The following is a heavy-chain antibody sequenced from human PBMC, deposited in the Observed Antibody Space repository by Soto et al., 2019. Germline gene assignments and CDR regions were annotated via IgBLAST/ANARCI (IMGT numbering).Heavy chain of an antibody. CDR2: ISASSSYI. D-gene: IGHD5-12*01. CDR1: GFTFSSYS. J-gene: IGHJ4*02. V-gene: IGHV3-21*01. CDR3: ARASIVATSLTPFDF. Sequence: EVQLVESGGGLVKPGGSLRLSCAASGFTFSSYSMNWVRQAPGKGLEWVSSISASSSYIYYADSVKGRFTVSRDNAKNSLYLQINSMRDEDTAVYYCARASIVATSLTPFDFWGQGTMVIVSS.